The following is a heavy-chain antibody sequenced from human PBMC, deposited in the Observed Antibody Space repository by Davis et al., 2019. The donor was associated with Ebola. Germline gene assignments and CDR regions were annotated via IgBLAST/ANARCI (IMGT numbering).Heavy chain of an antibody. Sequence: PGGSLRLSCAASGFTFSSYAMSWVRQAPGKGLEWVSAISGSGGSTYYADSVKGRFTISRDNSKNTLYLQMNSLRAEDTAIYYCAKNRSPHYCGGDCYSYFQHWGQGTLVTVSS. CDR3: AKNRSPHYCGGDCYSYFQH. CDR2: ISGSGGST. D-gene: IGHD2-21*02. V-gene: IGHV3-23*01. CDR1: GFTFSSYA. J-gene: IGHJ1*01.